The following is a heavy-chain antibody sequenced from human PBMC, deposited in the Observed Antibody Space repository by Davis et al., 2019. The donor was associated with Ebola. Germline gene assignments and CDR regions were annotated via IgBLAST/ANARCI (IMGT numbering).Heavy chain of an antibody. CDR2: IYYSGST. CDR3: ARRGSGSYRYYYYGMDV. Sequence: MPGGSLRLSCTVSGGSISSYYWSWIRQPPGKGLEWIGYIYYSGSTYYNPSLKSRVTISVDTSKNQFSLKLSSVTAADTAVYYCARRGSGSYRYYYYGMDVWGQGTTVTVSS. CDR1: GGSISSYY. D-gene: IGHD3-10*01. J-gene: IGHJ6*02. V-gene: IGHV4-59*12.